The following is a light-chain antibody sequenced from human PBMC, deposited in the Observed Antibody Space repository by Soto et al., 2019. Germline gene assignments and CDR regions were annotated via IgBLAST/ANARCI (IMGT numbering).Light chain of an antibody. CDR3: QAWDGFIGV. J-gene: IGLJ2*01. Sequence: SYEPTQPPSVSVSPGQTASITCSGDKLGDRYASWYQQKPGQSPVLVLYQDSKRPSRIPERFSGSNSGNTATLTISGTQAMDEADYYCQAWDGFIGVFGGGTKVTVL. V-gene: IGLV3-1*01. CDR2: QDS. CDR1: KLGDRY.